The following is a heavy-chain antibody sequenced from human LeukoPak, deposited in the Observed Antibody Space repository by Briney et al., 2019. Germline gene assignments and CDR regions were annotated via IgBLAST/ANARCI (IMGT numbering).Heavy chain of an antibody. CDR2: IRYGADTT. CDR1: GFTFSSYS. V-gene: IGHV3-23*01. J-gene: IGHJ4*02. D-gene: IGHD4-17*01. CDR3: AKGPFDYGDYYFDY. Sequence: GGSLRLSCAASGFTFSSYSMNWVRQAPGKGLEWVSTIRYGADTTYYADSVKGRFTISRDNSKNMLYLQMNSLRADDTAVYYCAKGPFDYGDYYFDYWGQGTLVTVSS.